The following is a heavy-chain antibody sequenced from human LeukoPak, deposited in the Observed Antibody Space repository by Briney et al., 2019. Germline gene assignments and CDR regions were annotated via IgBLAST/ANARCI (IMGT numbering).Heavy chain of an antibody. CDR3: ARGRKPSGYYYYMDV. CDR1: GFTFSSYA. V-gene: IGHV3-23*01. Sequence: GGSLRLSCAASGFTFSSYAMSWVRQAPGKGLEWVSAISGSGGSTYYAGSVKDRFTISRDNSKNTLYLHMDSLSVADTTVHYCARGRKPSGYYYYMDVWGKGTTVTV. CDR2: ISGSGGST. J-gene: IGHJ6*03.